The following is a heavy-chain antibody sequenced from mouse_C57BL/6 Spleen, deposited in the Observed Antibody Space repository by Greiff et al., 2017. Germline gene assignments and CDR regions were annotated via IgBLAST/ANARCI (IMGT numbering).Heavy chain of an antibody. J-gene: IGHJ3*01. Sequence: VQLQQSGPELVKPGASVKISCKASGYAFSSSWMNWVKQRPGKGLEWIGRLYPGDGDTNYNGKFKGKATLTADKSSSTAYMQLSSLTTEDSAVYFCARDYSNYGAYWGQGTLVTVSA. D-gene: IGHD2-5*01. CDR2: LYPGDGDT. CDR3: ARDYSNYGAY. CDR1: GYAFSSSW. V-gene: IGHV1-82*01.